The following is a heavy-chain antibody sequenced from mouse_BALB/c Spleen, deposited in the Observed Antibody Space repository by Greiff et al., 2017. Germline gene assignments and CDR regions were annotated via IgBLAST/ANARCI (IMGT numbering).Heavy chain of an antibody. D-gene: IGHD2-1*01. CDR3: TSGNYYAMDY. V-gene: IGHV1S22*01. Sequence: LKQPGSELVRPGASVKLSCKASGYTFTSYWMHWVKQRHGQGLEWIGNIYPGSGSTNYDEKFKSKGTLTVDTSSSTAYMHLSSLTSEDSAVYYCTSGNYYAMDYWGQGTSVTVSS. CDR1: GYTFTSYW. J-gene: IGHJ4*01. CDR2: IYPGSGST.